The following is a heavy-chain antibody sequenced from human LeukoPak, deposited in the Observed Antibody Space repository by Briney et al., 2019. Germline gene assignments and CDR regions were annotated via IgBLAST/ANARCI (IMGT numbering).Heavy chain of an antibody. Sequence: PGGSLRLSCAASGFSVSSYWMSWVRQTPENGLEFVGNIDRDGGVRNYMDSLRGRCTISRDNGKKSLYLEINSLRADDTAVYYCARDPGSSAFDLWGRGALVTVSS. D-gene: IGHD1-14*01. CDR2: IDRDGGVR. J-gene: IGHJ4*02. V-gene: IGHV3-7*01. CDR1: GFSVSSYW. CDR3: ARDPGSSAFDL.